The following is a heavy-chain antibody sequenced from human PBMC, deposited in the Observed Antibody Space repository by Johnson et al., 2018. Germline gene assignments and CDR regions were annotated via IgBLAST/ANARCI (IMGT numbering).Heavy chain of an antibody. J-gene: IGHJ1*01. D-gene: IGHD3-16*01. CDR1: GFPFDDYA. CDR2: ISWNSGSI. CDR3: AKAPVGGLGEGAEYFQH. Sequence: VRLVQSGGGLVQAGRTMGLSCAASGFPFDDYAMHWVRQAPGKGLEWVSGISWNSGSIGYADSVKGRFTISRDKAKNALYLQMNSLRAEATALEYCAKAPVGGLGEGAEYFQHWGQGTLVTVSS. V-gene: IGHV3-9*01.